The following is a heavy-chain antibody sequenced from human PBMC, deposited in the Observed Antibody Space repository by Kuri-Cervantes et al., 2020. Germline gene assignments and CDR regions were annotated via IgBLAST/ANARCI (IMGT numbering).Heavy chain of an antibody. CDR3: EKDIHNWGFDH. V-gene: IGHV3-53*01. CDR2: LFAGGST. D-gene: IGHD7-27*01. Sequence: LSHTCAVSGFTVRSYFMAWVRQAPGKGLECASVLFAGGSTYYADSVKRRFTISRDNSKNILYLQMNSLRADDTAVYYCEKDIHNWGFDHWGQGSLVTVSS. CDR1: GFTVRSYF. J-gene: IGHJ4*02.